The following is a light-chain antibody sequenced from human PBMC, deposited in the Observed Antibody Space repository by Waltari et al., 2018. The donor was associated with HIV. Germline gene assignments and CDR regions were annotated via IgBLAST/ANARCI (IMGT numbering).Light chain of an antibody. CDR3: QAWDSSTVL. V-gene: IGLV3-1*01. Sequence: SHELTQPPSVSVSPGQTASITCSGDYLGDKYASWYQQKPGQSPVLVIYQDDKRPSGIPGRFSGCNSGNTATLTITGTQAMDEADYYCQAWDSSTVLFGGGTKLTVL. J-gene: IGLJ2*01. CDR1: YLGDKY. CDR2: QDD.